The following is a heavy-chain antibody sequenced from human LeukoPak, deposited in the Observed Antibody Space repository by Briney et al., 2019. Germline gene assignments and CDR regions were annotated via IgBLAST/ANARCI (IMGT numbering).Heavy chain of an antibody. D-gene: IGHD5-24*01. V-gene: IGHV3-30*18. CDR2: ISYDGSNK. CDR1: GFTFSSYG. CDR3: AKDVEEMATINYYFDY. J-gene: IGHJ4*02. Sequence: QPGRSLRLSCAASGFTFSSYGMHWVRQAPGKGLEWVAVISYDGSNKYYADSVKGRFTISRDNSKNTLYLQMNSLRAEDTAVYYCAKDVEEMATINYYFDYWGQGTLVTVSS.